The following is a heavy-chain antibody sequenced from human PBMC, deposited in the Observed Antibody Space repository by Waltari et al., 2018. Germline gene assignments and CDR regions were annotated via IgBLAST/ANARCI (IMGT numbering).Heavy chain of an antibody. CDR2: IFPVDSDT. J-gene: IGHJ3*02. D-gene: IGHD3-22*01. Sequence: EVQLVQSGAEVKKPGESLKISCKGSGYSFTSYWIGWVRQMPGKGLEWMGIIFPVDSDTRYSPSFQGQVTISADKSISTAYLQWSSLKASDTAMYYCARRSYYYDSSGHDAFDIWGQGTMVTVSS. CDR1: GYSFTSYW. V-gene: IGHV5-51*03. CDR3: ARRSYYYDSSGHDAFDI.